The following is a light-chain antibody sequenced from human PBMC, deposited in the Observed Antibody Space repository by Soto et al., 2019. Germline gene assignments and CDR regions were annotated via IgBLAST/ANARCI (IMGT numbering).Light chain of an antibody. CDR1: QGISSY. CDR3: QQYYSYPIT. Sequence: AIRMTQSPSSFSASTGDRVTITCRASQGISSYLAWYQQKPGKAPKLLIYAASTLQSGVPSRFSGSGSGTDFTLTISCLQSEDFATDYCQQYYSYPITFGQGTRLEIK. V-gene: IGKV1-8*01. J-gene: IGKJ5*01. CDR2: AAS.